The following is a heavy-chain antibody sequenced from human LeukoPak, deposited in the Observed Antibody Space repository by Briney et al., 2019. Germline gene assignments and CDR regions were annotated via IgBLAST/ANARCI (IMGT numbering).Heavy chain of an antibody. D-gene: IGHD6-19*01. CDR3: ARERYSSGWYVGLDY. CDR1: EFTFSRYA. J-gene: IGHJ4*02. CDR2: ISYDGSNK. Sequence: GGSLRLSCAASEFTFSRYAMHWVRQAPGKGLEWVAVISYDGSNKYYADSVKGRFTISRDNSKNTLYLQMNSLRAEDTAVYYCARERYSSGWYVGLDYWGQGTLVTVSS. V-gene: IGHV3-30*04.